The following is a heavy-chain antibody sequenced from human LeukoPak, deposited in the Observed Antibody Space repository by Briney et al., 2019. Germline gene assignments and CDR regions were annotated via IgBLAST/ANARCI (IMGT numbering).Heavy chain of an antibody. J-gene: IGHJ4*02. CDR3: ARGAVAGANFDY. Sequence: GGSLRLSCADSGFTFDRYWMHWVRQPPGKGLSWVSHITTDGSGTSYADSVKGRFTISRDNAKKTLYLQMNSLRAEDTAVYYCARGAVAGANFDYWGLGTLVTVSS. CDR2: ITTDGSGT. V-gene: IGHV3-74*01. D-gene: IGHD1-26*01. CDR1: GFTFDRYW.